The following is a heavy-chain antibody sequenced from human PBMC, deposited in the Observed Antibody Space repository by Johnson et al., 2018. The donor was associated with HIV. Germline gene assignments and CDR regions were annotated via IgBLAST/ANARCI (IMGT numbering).Heavy chain of an antibody. CDR3: TKGKVNTRKGLITFQGPAFDF. Sequence: MQLVESGGGCARPGGSLRLSCAVSGFSFTNAWMSWVRQAPGKGLEWVGHIKSKTDGATTEYAAPVRGRFTISRDDSKNTLFLEMKNLKTEDTALYFCTKGKVNTRKGLITFQGPAFDFWGQGTMVTVSS. J-gene: IGHJ3*01. CDR2: IKSKTDGATT. CDR1: GFSFTNAW. D-gene: IGHD2-8*01. V-gene: IGHV3-15*01.